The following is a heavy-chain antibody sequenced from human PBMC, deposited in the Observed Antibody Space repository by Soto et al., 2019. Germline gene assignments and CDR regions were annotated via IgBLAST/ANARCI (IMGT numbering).Heavy chain of an antibody. V-gene: IGHV3-7*01. CDR2: IKQDGSEK. Sequence: GGSLRLSCAASGFTFSSYWMSWVRQAPGKGLEWVANIKQDGSEKYYVDSVKGRFTISRDNAKNSLYLQMNSLRAEDTAVYYCVRRATYYDFWSGYQTFDYWGQGTLVTVSS. D-gene: IGHD3-3*01. CDR1: GFTFSSYW. CDR3: VRRATYYDFWSGYQTFDY. J-gene: IGHJ4*02.